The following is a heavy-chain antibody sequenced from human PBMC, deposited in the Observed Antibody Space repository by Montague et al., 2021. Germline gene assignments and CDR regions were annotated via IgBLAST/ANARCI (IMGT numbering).Heavy chain of an antibody. V-gene: IGHV4-61*05. CDR3: ARQGFYESGGFFI. D-gene: IGHD3-22*01. Sequence: SETLSLTCTVSGASINSSPYYWGWIRQPPGKGLEWIGSVFYSGATNYNPSLKSRVTMSADTSKNQVSLKVNSVTAADTAVYYCARQGFYESGGFFIWGLGTLVTVSS. CDR2: VFYSGAT. CDR1: GASINSSPYY. J-gene: IGHJ4*02.